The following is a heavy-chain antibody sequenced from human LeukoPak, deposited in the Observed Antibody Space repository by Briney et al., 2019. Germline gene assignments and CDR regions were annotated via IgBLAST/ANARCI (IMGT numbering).Heavy chain of an antibody. D-gene: IGHD6-19*01. Sequence: SETLSLTCTVSGGSISSYYWSWIRQPPGKGLEWIGYIYYSGSTNYNPSLKSRVTISVDTSKNQFSLKLSSVTAADTAVYYCAKLQSAYSSGPGYYYYYYMDVWGKGTTVTISS. V-gene: IGHV4-59*01. J-gene: IGHJ6*03. CDR2: IYYSGST. CDR3: AKLQSAYSSGPGYYYYYYMDV. CDR1: GGSISSYY.